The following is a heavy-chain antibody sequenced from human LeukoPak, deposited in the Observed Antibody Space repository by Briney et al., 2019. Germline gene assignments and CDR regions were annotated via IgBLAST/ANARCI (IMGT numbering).Heavy chain of an antibody. D-gene: IGHD6-13*01. Sequence: SETLSLTCTVPGGSISSSSFYWGWIRQPPGKGLEWLGSIYYSGSTYYNPSLKSRVTISVDTSKNQFSLKLSSVTAADTAVYYCARVPVYRIAAARRYWYFDLWGRGPLVTVSS. CDR2: IYYSGST. V-gene: IGHV4-39*01. J-gene: IGHJ2*01. CDR1: GGSISSSSFY. CDR3: ARVPVYRIAAARRYWYFDL.